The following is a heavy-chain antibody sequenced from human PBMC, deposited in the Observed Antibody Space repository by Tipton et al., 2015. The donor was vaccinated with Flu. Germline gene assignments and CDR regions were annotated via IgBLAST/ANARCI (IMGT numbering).Heavy chain of an antibody. CDR3: ARDLRGYSGYTGGDAFDM. Sequence: TLSLTCTVSGGSISTSYWSWIRQPAGKGLEWIGRISTSGSTNYNASLESRVTLSRDTSKNHISLRLTSATAADTALYYCARDLRGYSGYTGGDAFDMVGRGIMVFVSS. D-gene: IGHD5-12*01. J-gene: IGHJ3*02. CDR1: GGSISTSY. CDR2: ISTSGST. V-gene: IGHV4-4*07.